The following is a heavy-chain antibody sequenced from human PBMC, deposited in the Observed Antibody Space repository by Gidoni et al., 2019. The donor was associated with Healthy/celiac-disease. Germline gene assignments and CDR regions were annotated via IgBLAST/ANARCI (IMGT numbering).Heavy chain of an antibody. CDR3: AKAPYSYGNYYYGMDV. CDR2: ISYDGSNK. Sequence: QVQLVESGGGVVQPGRSLRLSCAASGFTFSSYGMHWVRQAPGKGLEWVAVISYDGSNKYYADSVKGRFTISRDNSKNTLYLQMNSLRAEDTAVYYCAKAPYSYGNYYYGMDVWGQGTTVTVSS. V-gene: IGHV3-30*18. D-gene: IGHD5-18*01. CDR1: GFTFSSYG. J-gene: IGHJ6*02.